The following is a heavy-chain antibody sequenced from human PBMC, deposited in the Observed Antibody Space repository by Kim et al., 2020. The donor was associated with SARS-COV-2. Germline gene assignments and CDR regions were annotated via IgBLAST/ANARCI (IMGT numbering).Heavy chain of an antibody. CDR2: IYYSGST. CDR3: ARVTMVRGLGVLGNWF. Sequence: SETLSLTCTVSGGSISSGGYYWSWNRQHPGKGLEWIGYIYYSGSTYSNPSLKSRVTISVDTSKNQFSLKLSSVTAADTAAYYCARVTMVRGLGVLGNWF. D-gene: IGHD3-10*01. V-gene: IGHV4-31*03. CDR1: GGSISSGGYY. J-gene: IGHJ5*01.